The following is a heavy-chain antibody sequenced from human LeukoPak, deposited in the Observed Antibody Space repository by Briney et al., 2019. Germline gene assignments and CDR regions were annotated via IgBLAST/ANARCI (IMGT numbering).Heavy chain of an antibody. CDR3: ARGAWFGELGKYYFDY. V-gene: IGHV1-69*05. CDR1: GGTFSNYA. J-gene: IGHJ4*02. Sequence: ASVKVSCKASGGTFSNYAVSWVRQAPGQGLEWMGGIIPIFGTTNYAQKFQDRVTIDTDKSTSTAYMDLSSLRSDDTAVYYCARGAWFGELGKYYFDYWGQGTPVTVSS. CDR2: IIPIFGTT. D-gene: IGHD3-10*01.